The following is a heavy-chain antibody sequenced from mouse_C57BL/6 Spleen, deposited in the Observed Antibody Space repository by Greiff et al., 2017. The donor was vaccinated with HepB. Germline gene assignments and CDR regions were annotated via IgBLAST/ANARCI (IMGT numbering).Heavy chain of an antibody. V-gene: IGHV1-61*01. J-gene: IGHJ1*03. CDR2: IYPSDSET. CDR3: ARRDYGNYGYFDV. D-gene: IGHD2-1*01. Sequence: VQRVESGAELVRPGSSVKLSCKASGYTFTSYWMDWVKQRPGQGLEWIGNIYPSDSETHYNQKFKDKATLTVDKSSSTAYMQLSSLTSEDSAVYYCARRDYGNYGYFDVWGTGTTVTVAS. CDR1: GYTFTSYW.